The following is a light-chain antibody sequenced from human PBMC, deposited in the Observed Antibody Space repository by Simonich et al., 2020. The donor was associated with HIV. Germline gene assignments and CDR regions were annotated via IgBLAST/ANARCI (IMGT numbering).Light chain of an antibody. J-gene: IGLJ3*02. CDR2: VVT. CDR3: CSYAGSSTWV. CDR1: SSDVGGYNY. V-gene: IGLV2-14*03. Sequence: QSALTQPASVSGSPGQSITISCTGTSSDVGGYNYVSWYQQHPGKAPKLISYVVTNRPSGVSNRVSGTKSGNTASLTISGLQAEDEADYYCCSYAGSSTWVFGGGTKLTVL.